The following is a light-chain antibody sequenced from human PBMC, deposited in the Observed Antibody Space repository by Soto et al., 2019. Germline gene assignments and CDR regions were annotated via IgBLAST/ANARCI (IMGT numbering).Light chain of an antibody. J-gene: IGKJ2*01. Sequence: TCLASQGVSNWVAWYRQKPGQAPELLIYDASTLQSGVPSRFSGTGYGTDFTLTISNLHPADSAAYACQQYDSYTYTFGQGTKVDIK. CDR3: QQYDSYTYT. V-gene: IGKV1-5*01. CDR2: DAS. CDR1: QGVSNW.